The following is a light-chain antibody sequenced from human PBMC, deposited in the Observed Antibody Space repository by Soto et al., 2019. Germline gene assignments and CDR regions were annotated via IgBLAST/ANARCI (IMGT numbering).Light chain of an antibody. Sequence: EIVLMQSPGTLSLSPGERATLSCRASQSISSSFLAWYQQKPGQAPRLLIYGASSRATGISDRFSGSGSGTDFTLTISRLEPEDFAVYYCQQFGSSLLTFGQGTRLEIK. J-gene: IGKJ5*01. V-gene: IGKV3-20*01. CDR3: QQFGSSLLT. CDR1: QSISSSF. CDR2: GAS.